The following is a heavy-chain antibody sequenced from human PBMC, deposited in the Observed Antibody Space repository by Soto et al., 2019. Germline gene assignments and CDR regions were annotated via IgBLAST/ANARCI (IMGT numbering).Heavy chain of an antibody. CDR2: ISASGGNT. CDR3: ARAAGSCSGGTCYPFWFDP. Sequence: EVQLLESGGGLVQPGGSLRLSCAASGFTFTDYIMSWVRQAPGKGLERVSGISASGGNTYYAGSVKGRFTISRDNSKNMLYLQMNSLRGEDTAVYYCARAAGSCSGGTCYPFWFDPWGQGTLVAFSS. V-gene: IGHV3-23*01. D-gene: IGHD2-15*01. J-gene: IGHJ5*02. CDR1: GFTFTDYI.